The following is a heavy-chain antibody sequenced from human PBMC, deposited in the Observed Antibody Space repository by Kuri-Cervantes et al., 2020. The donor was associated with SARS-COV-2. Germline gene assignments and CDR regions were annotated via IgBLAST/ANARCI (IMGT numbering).Heavy chain of an antibody. CDR1: GFTFSSYA. V-gene: IGHV3-23*01. CDR2: ISGSGGST. Sequence: GESLKISCAASGFTFSSYAMSWVRQAPGKGLEWVSAISGSGGSTYYADSVKGRFTISRDNSKNTLYLQMNSLRAEDTAVYYCAKGPMPHRYYYYMDVWGKGTTVTVSS. J-gene: IGHJ6*03. D-gene: IGHD2-2*01. CDR3: AKGPMPHRYYYYMDV.